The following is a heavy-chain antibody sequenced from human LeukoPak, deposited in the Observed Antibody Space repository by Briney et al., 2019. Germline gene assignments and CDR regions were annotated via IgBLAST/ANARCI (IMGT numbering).Heavy chain of an antibody. CDR1: GVTFSSNT. Sequence: PGGSVRLSCTASGVTFSSNTMSWVRQAPGEGLEWLSAINGRGITYYAGSVKGRFTISRDNSENTLYLQMNSLTVDDTAVYFCAKERQTGDYFTSDYWGQGTLVTVSS. V-gene: IGHV3-23*01. D-gene: IGHD4-17*01. CDR3: AKERQTGDYFTSDY. J-gene: IGHJ4*02. CDR2: INGRGIT.